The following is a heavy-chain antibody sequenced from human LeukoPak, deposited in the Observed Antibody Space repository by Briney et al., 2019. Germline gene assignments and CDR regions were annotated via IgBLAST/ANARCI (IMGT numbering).Heavy chain of an antibody. CDR3: ARQGSGSYKLDY. Sequence: SVKVSCKASGGTFSSYAISWVRQAPGQGLEWMGGIIPIFGTANYAQKFQGRVTITTDESTSTAYMELSSLRSEDTAVYYCARQGSGSYKLDYWGQGALVTVSS. V-gene: IGHV1-69*05. CDR2: IIPIFGTA. D-gene: IGHD3-10*01. J-gene: IGHJ4*02. CDR1: GGTFSSYA.